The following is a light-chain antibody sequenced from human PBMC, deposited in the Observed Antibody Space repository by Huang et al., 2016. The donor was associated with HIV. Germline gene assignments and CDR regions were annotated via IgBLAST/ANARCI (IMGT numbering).Light chain of an antibody. Sequence: EIVMTQSPGTLSVAPGERATLSCRASQNINTNLAWFQQKPGQAPRLLIYAASTRTADFPARFSGSGSRTEFTLTISSLQSEDIAVYYGQQYNDWPRSFGQGTKVEIK. CDR3: QQYNDWPRS. J-gene: IGKJ1*01. CDR2: AAS. V-gene: IGKV3-15*01. CDR1: QNINTN.